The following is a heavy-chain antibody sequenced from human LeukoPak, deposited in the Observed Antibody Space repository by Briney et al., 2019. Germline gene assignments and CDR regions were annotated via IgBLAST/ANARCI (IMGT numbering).Heavy chain of an antibody. D-gene: IGHD3-3*01. CDR1: GFTFDDYA. CDR3: AKGGRYDFWSGLSHMDV. CDR2: ISWDGGST. V-gene: IGHV3-43D*03. Sequence: PGGSLRLSCAASGFTFDDYAMHWVRQAPGKGLEWVSVISWDGGSTYYADSVKGRFTISRDNSKNSLYLQMNSLRAEDTALYYCAKGGRYDFWSGLSHMDVWGKGTTVTVSS. J-gene: IGHJ6*03.